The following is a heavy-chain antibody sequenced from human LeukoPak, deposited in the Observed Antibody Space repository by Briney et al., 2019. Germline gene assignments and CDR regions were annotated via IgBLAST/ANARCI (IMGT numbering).Heavy chain of an antibody. CDR2: ISWNSGSI. J-gene: IGHJ4*02. Sequence: GGSLRLSCAASRFTFDDYAMHWVRQAPGKGLEWVSGISWNSGSIGYADSVKGRFTISRDNAKNSLYLQMNSLRAEDMALYYCAKGLDYDSSGPFDYWGQGTLVTVSS. V-gene: IGHV3-9*03. CDR3: AKGLDYDSSGPFDY. D-gene: IGHD3-22*01. CDR1: RFTFDDYA.